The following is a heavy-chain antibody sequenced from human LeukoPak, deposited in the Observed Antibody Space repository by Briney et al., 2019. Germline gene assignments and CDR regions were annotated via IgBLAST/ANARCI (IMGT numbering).Heavy chain of an antibody. CDR1: GYSFTSYW. Sequence: GESLKISCKGSGYSFTSYWIGWVRQMPGKGLEWMGIIYPGDSDTRYSPSFQGQVTISADKSISTAYLQWSSLKASDTAMYYCARLGIAVAGTPANWFDPWGQGTLVTVSS. J-gene: IGHJ5*02. V-gene: IGHV5-51*01. CDR3: ARLGIAVAGTPANWFDP. CDR2: IYPGDSDT. D-gene: IGHD6-19*01.